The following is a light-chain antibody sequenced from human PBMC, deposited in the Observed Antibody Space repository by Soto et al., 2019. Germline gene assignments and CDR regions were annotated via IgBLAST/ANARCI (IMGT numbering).Light chain of an antibody. CDR2: DDN. CDR1: SSNIGNNY. Sequence: QSVLTQPPSVSAAPGQKVTISCSGSSSNIGNNYVSWYQQLPGTAPQLLIYDDNKRAPGIPDRFSGSKSGTSATLGITGLQTGDEADYYCGTWDSSLSAGLFGGGTKLTVL. CDR3: GTWDSSLSAGL. J-gene: IGLJ2*01. V-gene: IGLV1-51*01.